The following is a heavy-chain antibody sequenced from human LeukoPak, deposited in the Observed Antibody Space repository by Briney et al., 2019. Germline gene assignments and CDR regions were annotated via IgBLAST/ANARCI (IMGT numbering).Heavy chain of an antibody. Sequence: SETLSLTCTVSGEPLGTFYWSWIRQPAGQGLEYIGRIHTNGYTNYKPSLNSRATMSVDSSKNQFSLTLRSVTATDTAIYYCARAHSGLYLDSWSQGTLVTVSS. CDR2: IHTNGYT. J-gene: IGHJ4*02. CDR3: ARAHSGLYLDS. V-gene: IGHV4-4*07. D-gene: IGHD2-15*01. CDR1: GEPLGTFY.